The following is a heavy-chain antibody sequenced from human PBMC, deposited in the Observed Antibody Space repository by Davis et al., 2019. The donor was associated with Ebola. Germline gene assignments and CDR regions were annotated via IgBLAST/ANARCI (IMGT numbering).Heavy chain of an antibody. V-gene: IGHV4-34*01. CDR2: INHSGST. CDR1: GGPFSGYY. CDR3: ARGELLDI. D-gene: IGHD3-10*01. J-gene: IGHJ3*02. Sequence: SETLSLTCAVYGGPFSGYYWSWIRQPPGKGLEWIGEINHSGSTNYNPSLKSRVTISVDTSKNQFSLKLSSVTAADTADYYCARGELLDIWGQGTMVTVSS.